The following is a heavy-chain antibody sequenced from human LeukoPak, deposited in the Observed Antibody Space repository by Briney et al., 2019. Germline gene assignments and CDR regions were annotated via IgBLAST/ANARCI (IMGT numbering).Heavy chain of an antibody. CDR1: GFTFSSYG. J-gene: IGHJ6*03. Sequence: PGGSLRLSCAASGFTFSSYGMHWVRQAPGKGLEWVAFIRYDGSNKYYADSVKGRFTISRDNSKNTLYLQMNSLRAEDTAVYYCAKDRCYSCYYYYYYMDVWGKETTVTVSS. CDR3: AKDRCYSCYYYYYYMDV. D-gene: IGHD2-15*01. V-gene: IGHV3-30*02. CDR2: IRYDGSNK.